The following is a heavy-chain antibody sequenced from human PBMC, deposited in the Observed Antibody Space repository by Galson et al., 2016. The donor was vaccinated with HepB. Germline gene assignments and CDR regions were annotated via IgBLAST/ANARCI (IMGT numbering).Heavy chain of an antibody. CDR1: GGSIGTSSYY. V-gene: IGHV4-39*01. J-gene: IGHJ4*02. CDR2: VSYSETT. D-gene: IGHD4-11*01. Sequence: SETLSLTCTVSGGSIGTSSYYGGWIRQPPGKGLEWIVSVSYSETTYYNPSLKSRVTTSVDTSKNQFSLKLRSVTAADTAVYYCARIFPYTNYVGSFDYWGQGALVTVSS. CDR3: ARIFPYTNYVGSFDY.